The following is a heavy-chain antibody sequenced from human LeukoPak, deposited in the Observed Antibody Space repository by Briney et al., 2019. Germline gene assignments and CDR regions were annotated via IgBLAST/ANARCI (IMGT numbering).Heavy chain of an antibody. CDR2: ISGSGGST. J-gene: IGHJ6*03. V-gene: IGHV3-23*01. CDR3: AKRGYSNYDYYYYYMDV. D-gene: IGHD4-11*01. Sequence: GGSLRLSCAASGFTFSSYAMSWVRQAPGKGLEWVSAISGSGGSTYYADSVKGRFTISRDNSKNTLYLQMNSLRAEDTAVYYCAKRGYSNYDYYYYYMDVWGKGTTVTVSS. CDR1: GFTFSSYA.